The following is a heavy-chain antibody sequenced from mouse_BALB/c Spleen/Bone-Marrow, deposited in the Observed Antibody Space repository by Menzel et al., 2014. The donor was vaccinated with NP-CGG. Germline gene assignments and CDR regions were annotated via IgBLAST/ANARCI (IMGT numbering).Heavy chain of an antibody. V-gene: IGHV2-9-2*01. CDR2: IWTGGGT. Sequence: VKLVESGPGLVAPSQSLSITCTVSGFSLTSYDISWIRQPPGKGLEWLGVIWTGGGTNYNSAFMSRLSISKDNSKSXVFLKMNSLQTDDTAIYYCVREKGFAYWGQGTLVTVSA. CDR3: VREKGFAY. J-gene: IGHJ3*01. CDR1: GFSLTSYD.